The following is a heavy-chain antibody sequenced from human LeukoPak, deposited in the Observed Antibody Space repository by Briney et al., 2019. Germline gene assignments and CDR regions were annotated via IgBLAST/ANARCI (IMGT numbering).Heavy chain of an antibody. CDR3: ARPGDYVRNWFDP. D-gene: IGHD4-17*01. CDR2: INHSGST. CDR1: GGSFSGYY. J-gene: IGHJ5*02. Sequence: SETLSLTCAVYGGSFSGYYWSWIRQPPGKGLEWIGEINHSGSTNYNPSLKSRVTISVDTSKNQFSLKLSSVTAADTAVYCCARPGDYVRNWFDPWGQGTLVTVSS. V-gene: IGHV4-34*01.